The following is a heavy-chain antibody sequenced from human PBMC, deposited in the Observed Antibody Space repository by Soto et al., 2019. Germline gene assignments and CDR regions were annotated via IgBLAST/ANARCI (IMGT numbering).Heavy chain of an antibody. CDR2: INGAGSGT. J-gene: IGHJ4*02. Sequence: GGSLRLSCAASGFTFSNYEMHWVRQAPGKGLEWVSAINGAGSGTWHADSVKGRFTISRDNSKNTVYLQMNSPRADDTALYFCAKGSASGSPYYFDSWGQGTLVTVSS. D-gene: IGHD6-25*01. CDR3: AKGSASGSPYYFDS. CDR1: GFTFSNYE. V-gene: IGHV3-23*01.